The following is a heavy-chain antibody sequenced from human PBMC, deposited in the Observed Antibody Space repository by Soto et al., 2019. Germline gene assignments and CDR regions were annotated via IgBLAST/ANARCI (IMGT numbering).Heavy chain of an antibody. CDR1: GGSIISSSYF. V-gene: IGHV4-39*07. CDR2: IYYRGNT. J-gene: IGHJ4*02. Sequence: SETLSLTCTVSGGSIISSSYFWGWIRQPPGKGLEWIANIYYRGNTNYNPSFESRVTISIDTSKNQFSLKLNSMTAADTAVYYCARDRWGSFDYWGQGTLVTVSS. CDR3: ARDRWGSFDY. D-gene: IGHD7-27*01.